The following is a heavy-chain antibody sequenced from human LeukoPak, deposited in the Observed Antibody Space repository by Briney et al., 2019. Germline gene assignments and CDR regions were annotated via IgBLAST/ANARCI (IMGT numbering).Heavy chain of an antibody. CDR3: AKDRAYSFDY. V-gene: IGHV3-23*01. Sequence: GGSLRLSCAASGFTFSIYAMSWVRQAPGKGPEWVSAVSASDRRTYYADSVKGRLTISRDNSKNTLYLQMNSLRAEDTAVYYCAKDRAYSFDYWGQGTLVTVSS. CDR2: VSASDRRT. CDR1: GFTFSIYA. D-gene: IGHD5-18*01. J-gene: IGHJ4*02.